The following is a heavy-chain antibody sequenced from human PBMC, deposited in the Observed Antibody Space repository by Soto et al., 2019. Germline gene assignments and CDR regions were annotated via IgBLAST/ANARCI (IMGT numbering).Heavy chain of an antibody. CDR1: GFSLSTNGVG. J-gene: IGHJ4*02. V-gene: IGHV2-5*02. CDR3: AREAYYSTYFDS. D-gene: IGHD3-10*01. Sequence: QITLKESGPTLVRPTQTLTLTCTFSGFSLSTNGVGVGWIRQSPGKALEWLALIYWDDDHRYIPSLKTRLTITNDTSKNQVVLTMTNLDPADTGTYYCAREAYYSTYFDSWGQGTLVTVSS. CDR2: IYWDDDH.